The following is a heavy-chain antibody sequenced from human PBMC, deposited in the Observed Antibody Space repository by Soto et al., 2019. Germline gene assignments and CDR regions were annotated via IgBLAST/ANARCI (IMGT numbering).Heavy chain of an antibody. CDR3: VRGRSYSVYDF. CDR2: IYPSGST. D-gene: IGHD5-12*01. Sequence: SETLSLTCTVSGGSISGHSWIWIRQPAGKGLEWIGHIYPSGSTSYNPSLRSRVTMSLDTSSNQIFLNLTSVTAADTAVYYCVRGRSYSVYDFWGPGTLVTVSS. CDR1: GGSISGHS. J-gene: IGHJ4*02. V-gene: IGHV4-4*07.